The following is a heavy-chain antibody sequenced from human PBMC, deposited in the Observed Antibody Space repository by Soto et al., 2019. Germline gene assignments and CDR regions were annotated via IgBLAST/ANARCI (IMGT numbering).Heavy chain of an antibody. D-gene: IGHD2-21*02. CDR1: GGSISSGGYS. CDR3: ARLALVTRIFDY. J-gene: IGHJ4*02. CDR2: VYHSGNP. V-gene: IGHV4-30-2*01. Sequence: QLQLQESGSGLVKPSQTLSLTCAVSGGSISSGGYSWSWIRQPPGKGLEWIGYVYHSGNPYYNPSLKGRVTISLDRSKNQFSLELGSVTAADTAVHYCARLALVTRIFDYWGQGTLVTVSS.